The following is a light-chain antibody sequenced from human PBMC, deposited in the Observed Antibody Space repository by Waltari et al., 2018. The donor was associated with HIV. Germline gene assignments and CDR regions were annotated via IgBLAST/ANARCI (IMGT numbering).Light chain of an antibody. CDR3: SSYAGSNNVV. Sequence: QSALTQPPSASGSPGQSVTISCTGTSSDVRGYNYVSWYQQHPGKAPKLMIYGVNKRPSGVPDRFSGSKSGNTASLTVSGLQAEDEAEYYCSSYAGSNNVVFGGGTKLTVL. J-gene: IGLJ2*01. CDR2: GVN. CDR1: SSDVRGYNY. V-gene: IGLV2-8*01.